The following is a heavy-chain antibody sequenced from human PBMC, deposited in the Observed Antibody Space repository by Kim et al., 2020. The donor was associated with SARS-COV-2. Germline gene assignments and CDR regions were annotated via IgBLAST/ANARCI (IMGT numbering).Heavy chain of an antibody. D-gene: IGHD7-27*01. CDR3: AREEGGAALGYYYGMDV. J-gene: IGHJ6*01. CDR1: EFTFNTYT. Sequence: GGSLRLSCAASEFTFNTYTMNWVRQAPGKGLEWVSSISGSSTYIYYADSVKGRFTISRDNAKNSLFLQMNSLRAEDTAVDYCAREEGGAALGYYYGMDV. V-gene: IGHV3-21*01. CDR2: ISGSSTYI.